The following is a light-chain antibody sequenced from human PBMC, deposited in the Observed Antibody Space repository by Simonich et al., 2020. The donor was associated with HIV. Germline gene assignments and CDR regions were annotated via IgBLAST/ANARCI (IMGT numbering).Light chain of an antibody. Sequence: QSALTQPASVSGPPGQSITISCTGTSSDVGGYNYVSWYQQHPGKAPKLIIYVVTNRPAGVSNRFSGSKSGNTASLTISGLQAEDEADYYCCSYAGSYTWVFGGGTKVTVL. CDR1: SSDVGGYNY. J-gene: IGLJ3*02. V-gene: IGLV2-14*03. CDR2: VVT. CDR3: CSYAGSYTWV.